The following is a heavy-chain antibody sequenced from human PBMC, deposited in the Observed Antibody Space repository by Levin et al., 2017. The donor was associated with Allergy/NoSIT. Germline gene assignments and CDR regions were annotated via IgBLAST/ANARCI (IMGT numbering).Heavy chain of an antibody. CDR3: ATVSPRGAAMALFDY. D-gene: IGHD5-18*01. CDR2: ISGTGGNT. Sequence: GGSLRLSCAPSGFTFSTYAMSWVRQAPGKGLEWVSGISGTGGNTFYADSVKGRFTISRDNSKNTLYLQMNSLRAEDTAVYYCATVSPRGAAMALFDYWGQGTLVTVSS. CDR1: GFTFSTYA. J-gene: IGHJ4*02. V-gene: IGHV3-23*01.